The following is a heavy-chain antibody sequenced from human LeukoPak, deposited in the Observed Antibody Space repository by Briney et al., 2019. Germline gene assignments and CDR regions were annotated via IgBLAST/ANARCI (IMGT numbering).Heavy chain of an antibody. D-gene: IGHD3-16*01. V-gene: IGHV3-11*01. Sequence: GGSLRLSCATSGFTFRDYYMAWIRQAPGKGLEWISYISPSGDTIYYANSVKGRFTVSRDNARNSLYLQMNSLRADDTALYYCARQAYPWKYWGQGPLVTVSS. J-gene: IGHJ4*02. CDR2: ISPSGDTI. CDR1: GFTFRDYY. CDR3: ARQAYPWKY.